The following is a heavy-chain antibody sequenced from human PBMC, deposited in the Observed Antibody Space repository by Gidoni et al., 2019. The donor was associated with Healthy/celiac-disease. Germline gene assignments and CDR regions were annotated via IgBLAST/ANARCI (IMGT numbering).Heavy chain of an antibody. CDR3: AREDIVLMVYAQTLDV. V-gene: IGHV3-11*01. CDR2: ISSSGSTI. CDR1: GFTFSDYY. D-gene: IGHD2-8*01. J-gene: IGHJ6*02. Sequence: CAASGFTFSDYYMSWIRQAPGKGLEWVSYISSSGSTIYYADSVKGRFTISRDNAKNSLYLQMNSLRAEDTAVYYCAREDIVLMVYAQTLDVWGQGTTVTVSS.